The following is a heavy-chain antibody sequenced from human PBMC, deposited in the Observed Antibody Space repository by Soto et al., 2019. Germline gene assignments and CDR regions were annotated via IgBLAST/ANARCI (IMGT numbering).Heavy chain of an antibody. D-gene: IGHD2-2*01. CDR1: GFTFSNAW. J-gene: IGHJ4*02. CDR3: TTENPVPAAPSFDY. CDR2: IKSKTDGGTT. V-gene: IGHV3-15*01. Sequence: GGSLRLSCAASGFTFSNAWMSWVRQAPGKGLEWVGRIKSKTDGGTTDYAAPVKGRFTISRDDSKNTLYLQMNSLKTADTALDSGTTENPVPAAPSFDYWGQGTLVTVSS.